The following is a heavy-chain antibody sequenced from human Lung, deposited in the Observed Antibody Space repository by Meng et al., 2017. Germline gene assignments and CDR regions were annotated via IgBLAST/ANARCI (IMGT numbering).Heavy chain of an antibody. V-gene: IGHV1-18*01. CDR1: GYTSASYG. CDR3: ARGTPGRSYSDY. CDR2: FVSNADT. D-gene: IGHD3-10*01. Sequence: QDKLLQSGAEVKKPGVSVWISCKASGYTSASYGISWFRQAPGQGLEWMGWFVSNADTYPAQKFQGRVTMTRDTHTSTDFMELRSLRFDDTAVYYCARGTPGRSYSDYWGQGTLVTVSS. J-gene: IGHJ4*02.